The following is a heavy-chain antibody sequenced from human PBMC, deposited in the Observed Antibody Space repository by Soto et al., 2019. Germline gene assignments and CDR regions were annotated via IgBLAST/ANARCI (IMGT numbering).Heavy chain of an antibody. J-gene: IGHJ4*02. D-gene: IGHD6-13*01. Sequence: SETLSLTCTVSGGSISSNYWTWIRQPPGKGLEWIGYVYNGGSTNYNPSLKSRVTISEDTSKSQFSLKVNSMTAADTAVYYCARYRREAVAGYTLDNWGQGILVTVSS. CDR2: VYNGGST. CDR3: ARYRREAVAGYTLDN. V-gene: IGHV4-59*01. CDR1: GGSISSNY.